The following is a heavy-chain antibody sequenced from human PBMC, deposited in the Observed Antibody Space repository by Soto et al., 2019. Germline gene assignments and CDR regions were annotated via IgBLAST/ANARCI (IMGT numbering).Heavy chain of an antibody. CDR1: GFSVSSNY. J-gene: IGHJ3*02. CDR3: ARAAGYCSGGSCYTDDGFDI. CDR2: IYSGGST. V-gene: IGHV3-66*01. Sequence: ESGGGLVQPGGSLRLSCAASGFSVSSNYMSWVRQAPGKGLEWVSVIYSGGSTYYADCVKGRFTISRDNAKNTLYLQMNSLRAEDTAVYYCARAAGYCSGGSCYTDDGFDIWGQGTMVTVSS. D-gene: IGHD2-15*01.